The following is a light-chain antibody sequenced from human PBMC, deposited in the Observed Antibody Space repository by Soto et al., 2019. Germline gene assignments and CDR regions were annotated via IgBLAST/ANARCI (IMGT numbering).Light chain of an antibody. V-gene: IGKV3-20*01. CDR2: GAS. J-gene: IGKJ1*01. CDR3: QQYGSSPQT. CDR1: QSVSSSY. Sequence: DIVMTQSPDSLSLSPGERATLSCRASQSVSSSYLVWYQQKPGQAPRLLIYGASNRATGIPDRFSGSGSGTDFTLTISRLEPEDFAVYYCQQYGSSPQTFGQGTKVEIK.